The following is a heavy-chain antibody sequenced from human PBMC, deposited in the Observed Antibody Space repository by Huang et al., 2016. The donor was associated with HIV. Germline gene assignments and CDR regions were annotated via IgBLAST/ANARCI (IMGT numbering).Heavy chain of an antibody. J-gene: IGHJ4*02. CDR2: VIPISGTE. D-gene: IGHD5-18*01. CDR1: GDTFISYA. CDR3: ARVQDTIMDY. Sequence: QVQLVQSGAEVKKPGSSVKVSCKTSGDTFISYAINWVRQAPGQGLEGMGGVIPISGTEIYAQSFQGRVTFTADKSTSTAYMEMSSLKSEDTAVYYCARVQDTIMDYWGQGTLVTVSS. V-gene: IGHV1-69*13.